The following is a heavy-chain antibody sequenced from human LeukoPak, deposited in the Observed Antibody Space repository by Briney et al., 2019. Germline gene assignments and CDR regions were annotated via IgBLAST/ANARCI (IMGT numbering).Heavy chain of an antibody. D-gene: IGHD3-10*01. CDR3: AKVMTRTMVRGVPPSDY. CDR2: ISGSGGST. CDR1: GFTFSSYA. V-gene: IGHV3-23*01. Sequence: PGGSLRLSCAASGFTFSSYAMSWVRQAPGKGLEWVSAISGSGGSTYYADSVKGRFTISRDNSKSTLYLQMNSLRAEDTAVYYCAKVMTRTMVRGVPPSDYWGKGTLVTVSS. J-gene: IGHJ4*02.